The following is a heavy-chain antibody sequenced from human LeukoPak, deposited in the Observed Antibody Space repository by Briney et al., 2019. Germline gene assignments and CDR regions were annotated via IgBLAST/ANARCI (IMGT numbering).Heavy chain of an antibody. J-gene: IGHJ4*02. D-gene: IGHD3-22*01. Sequence: PSETLSLTCAVYGGSFSGYYWSWIRQPPGKGLEWIGEINHSGSTNYNPSLKSRVTISVDTSKNQFSLKLSSVTAADTAVYYCAGTYRPTYYYDSSGYPNSFDYWGQGTLVTVSS. CDR3: AGTYRPTYYYDSSGYPNSFDY. CDR2: INHSGST. V-gene: IGHV4-34*01. CDR1: GGSFSGYY.